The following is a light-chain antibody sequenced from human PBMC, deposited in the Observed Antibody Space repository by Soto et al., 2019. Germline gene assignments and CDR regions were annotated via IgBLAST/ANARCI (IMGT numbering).Light chain of an antibody. V-gene: IGLV2-14*03. CDR2: AVT. J-gene: IGLJ2*01. CDR1: SNDVGGYDY. Sequence: QSALTQPASVSGSPGQSITISCTGTSNDVGGYDYVSWYQQHPGKGPRLMIYAVTNRPSGVSNRFAGSKSGNTASLTISGLQAEDDADYFCSSYAASSTPVIFGGGTKVTVL. CDR3: SSYAASSTPVI.